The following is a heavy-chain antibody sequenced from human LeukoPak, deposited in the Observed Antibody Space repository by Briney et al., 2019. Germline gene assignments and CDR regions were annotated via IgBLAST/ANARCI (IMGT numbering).Heavy chain of an antibody. CDR2: IYYSGST. Sequence: SETLSLTCTVSGGSISSYYWSWIRQPPGKGLEWIGYIYYSGSTNYNPSLKSRVTISVDTSKNQLSLKLSSVTAADTAVYYCARSQLAQWLDHWGQGTLVTVSS. D-gene: IGHD6-19*01. CDR3: ARSQLAQWLDH. J-gene: IGHJ4*02. V-gene: IGHV4-59*12. CDR1: GGSISSYY.